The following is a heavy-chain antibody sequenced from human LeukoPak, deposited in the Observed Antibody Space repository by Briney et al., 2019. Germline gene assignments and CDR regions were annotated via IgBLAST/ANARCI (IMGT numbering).Heavy chain of an antibody. V-gene: IGHV4-30-2*01. CDR2: IYHSGST. Sequence: SQTLSLTCTVSGGSISSGGYYWSWIRQPPGKGLEWIGYIYHSGSTYYNPSLKSRVTISVDTSKNQFSLKLSSVTAADTAVYYCASEITMVRGVIINWFDPWGQGTLVTVSS. CDR1: GGSISSGGYY. J-gene: IGHJ5*02. CDR3: ASEITMVRGVIINWFDP. D-gene: IGHD3-10*01.